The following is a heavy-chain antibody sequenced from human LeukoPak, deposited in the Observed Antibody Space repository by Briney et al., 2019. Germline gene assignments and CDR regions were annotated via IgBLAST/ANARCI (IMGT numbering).Heavy chain of an antibody. CDR2: IYHSGAT. V-gene: IGHV4-30-2*01. D-gene: IGHD2-8*02. CDR3: ARGGTVSFDP. J-gene: IGHJ5*02. Sequence: SQTLPLTCTVSGGSINSGTYSWNWIRQPPGKGLEWIGYIYHSGATYYNPSLQSRVTISVDRSKNQFSLKVISLIAADTAVYYCARGGTVSFDPWGQGTLVTVSS. CDR1: GGSINSGTYS.